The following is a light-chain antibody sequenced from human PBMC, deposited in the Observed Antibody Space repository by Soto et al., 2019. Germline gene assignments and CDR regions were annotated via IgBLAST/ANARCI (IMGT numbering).Light chain of an antibody. V-gene: IGLV2-18*02. CDR1: SSDVGNYNR. CDR3: CSYTTSSTYV. J-gene: IGLJ1*01. CDR2: EVS. Sequence: QSALTQPPSVSGSPGQSVAISCTGTSSDVGNYNRVSWYQQPPGTAPKLMIYEVSNRLSGVPDRFSGSKSGNTASLTISGLQAEDEADYYCCSYTTSSTYVFGTGTKLTVL.